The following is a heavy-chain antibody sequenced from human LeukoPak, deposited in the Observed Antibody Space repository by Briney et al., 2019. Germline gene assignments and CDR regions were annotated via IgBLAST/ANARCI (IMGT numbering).Heavy chain of an antibody. D-gene: IGHD3-10*01. Sequence: PSETLSLTCAVSGYSNSSGYYWGWIRQPPGAGLELRGNSSHSGRTYHNPSLKSRVTISVDTSKNQVSLKLNSVTAADTAVYYCALDPADRGVYYFDFWGQGTLVTVSS. V-gene: IGHV4-38-2*01. CDR1: GYSNSSGYY. J-gene: IGHJ4*02. CDR2: SSHSGRT. CDR3: ALDPADRGVYYFDF.